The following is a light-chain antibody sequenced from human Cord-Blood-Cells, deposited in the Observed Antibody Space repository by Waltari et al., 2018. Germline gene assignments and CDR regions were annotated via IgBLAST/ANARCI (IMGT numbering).Light chain of an antibody. V-gene: IGLV2-18*02. J-gene: IGLJ2*01. CDR1: SRDVGSYNR. Sequence: QSALTQPPSVSGSPGQSVTISCTGTSRDVGSYNRFSWYQQPPGTAPKLMIYEVSNRPSGVPDRFSGSKSGNTASLTISGLQAEDEADYYCSSYTSSSILVVFGGGTKLTVL. CDR3: SSYTSSSILVV. CDR2: EVS.